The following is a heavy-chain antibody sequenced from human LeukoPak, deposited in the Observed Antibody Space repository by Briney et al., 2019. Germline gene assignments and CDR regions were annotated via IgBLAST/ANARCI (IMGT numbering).Heavy chain of an antibody. V-gene: IGHV3-74*01. J-gene: IGHJ1*01. CDR3: VRGAGPGTPFD. CDR2: INYDARSR. Sequence: GGSLRLSCAASGFTFSLSWMHWVRQAPGKGLEWVSSINYDARSRAYADSVKGRLTISRDNAENTLFLQMNSLRVEDSAIYSCVRGAGPGTPFDWGQGVLVTVSS. D-gene: IGHD1-1*01. CDR1: GFTFSLSW.